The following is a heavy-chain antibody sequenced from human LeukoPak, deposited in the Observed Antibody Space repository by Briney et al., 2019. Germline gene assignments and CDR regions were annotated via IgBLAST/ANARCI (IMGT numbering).Heavy chain of an antibody. V-gene: IGHV4-59*01. Sequence: SETLSLTCTVSGGSISSYYWSWIRQPPGKGPEWIGYIYYSGSTNYNPSLKSRVTISVDTSKKQFSLKLKSVTAADTAVYYCARGSGWYDYWGQGTLVTVSS. CDR3: ARGSGWYDY. CDR1: GGSISSYY. CDR2: IYYSGST. D-gene: IGHD6-19*01. J-gene: IGHJ4*02.